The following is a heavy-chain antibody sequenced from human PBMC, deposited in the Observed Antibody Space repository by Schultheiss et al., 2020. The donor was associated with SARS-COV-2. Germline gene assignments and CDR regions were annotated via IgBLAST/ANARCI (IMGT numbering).Heavy chain of an antibody. CDR3: ARDVYKSRAFTMVRGEESDY. V-gene: IGHV3-48*04. D-gene: IGHD3-10*01. CDR1: GFTFSSYS. Sequence: LSLTCAASGFTFSSYSMNWVRQAPGKGLEWVSYISSSSSTIYYADSVKGRFTISRDNAKNSLYLQMNSLRAEDTAVYYCARDVYKSRAFTMVRGEESDYWGQGTLVTVSS. J-gene: IGHJ4*02. CDR2: ISSSSSTI.